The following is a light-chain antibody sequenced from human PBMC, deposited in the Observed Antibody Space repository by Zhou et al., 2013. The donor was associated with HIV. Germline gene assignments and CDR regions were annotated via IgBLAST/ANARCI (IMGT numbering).Light chain of an antibody. CDR3: QQYNRWPPLT. CDR1: QSIDSGH. J-gene: IGKJ4*01. V-gene: IGKV3-15*01. CDR2: GAS. Sequence: EIVLTQSPGTLSLSPGERATLSCRASQSIDSGHLAWYQQRPGQTPRLLIYGASSRATGVPVRFSGSGSGTEFTLTIAGLQSEDVAVYYCQQYNRWPPLTFGGGTQVEIK.